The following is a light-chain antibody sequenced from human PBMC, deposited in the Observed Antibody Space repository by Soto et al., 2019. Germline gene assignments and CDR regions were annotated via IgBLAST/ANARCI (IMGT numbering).Light chain of an antibody. CDR3: SQYNIHPWT. CDR1: QGIRND. V-gene: IGKV1-17*01. Sequence: DIQMTQSPSSLSASVGDRVTITCRASQGIRNDLGWYQQKPGKAPKRLIYAASTLESGVPPRVSVSGSGTEFTLTISSLQTDDFVTYYCSQYNIHPWTFGQGTKVEIK. J-gene: IGKJ1*01. CDR2: AAS.